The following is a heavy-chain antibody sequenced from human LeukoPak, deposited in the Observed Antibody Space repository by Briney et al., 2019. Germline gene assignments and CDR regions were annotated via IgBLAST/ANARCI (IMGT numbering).Heavy chain of an antibody. CDR1: GFTFSDYY. Sequence: PGGSLRLSCAASGFTFSDYYMSWIRQAPGKGLEWISYISSSGNIIYYADSVKGRFTISRDNAKNSLYLQMNSLRAEDTAVYYCARGAYYYNTSGYIHSGWFDPWGQGTLVTVSS. D-gene: IGHD3-22*01. CDR3: ARGAYYYNTSGYIHSGWFDP. J-gene: IGHJ5*02. CDR2: ISSSGNII. V-gene: IGHV3-11*01.